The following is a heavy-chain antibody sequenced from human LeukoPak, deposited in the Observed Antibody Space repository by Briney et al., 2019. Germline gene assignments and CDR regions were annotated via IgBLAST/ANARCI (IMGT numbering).Heavy chain of an antibody. CDR1: GFTFSSYA. V-gene: IGHV3-23*01. CDR2: ISGSGGST. CDR3: AKVPRTTYSGSYYPWYYFDY. J-gene: IGHJ4*02. Sequence: GGSLRLSCAASGFTFSSYAMSWVRQAPGKGLEWVSAISGSGGSTYYADSAKGRFTISRDNSKNTLYLQMNSLRAEDTAVYYCAKVPRTTYSGSYYPWYYFDYWGQGTLVTVSS. D-gene: IGHD1-26*01.